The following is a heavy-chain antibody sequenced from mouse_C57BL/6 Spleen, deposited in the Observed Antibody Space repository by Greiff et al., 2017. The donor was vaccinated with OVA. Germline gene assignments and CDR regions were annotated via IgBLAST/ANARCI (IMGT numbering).Heavy chain of an antibody. V-gene: IGHV3-6*01. Sequence: DVKLQESGPGLVKPSQSLSLTCSVTGYSITSGYYWNWIRQFPGNKLEWMGYISYDGSNNYNPSLKNRISITRDTSKNQFFLKLNSVTTEDTATYYCARGADYYGHFDYWGQGTTLTVSS. CDR2: ISYDGSN. CDR1: GYSITSGYY. J-gene: IGHJ2*01. CDR3: ARGADYYGHFDY. D-gene: IGHD1-2*01.